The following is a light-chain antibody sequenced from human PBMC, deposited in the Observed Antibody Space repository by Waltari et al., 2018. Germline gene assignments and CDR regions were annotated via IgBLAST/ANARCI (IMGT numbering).Light chain of an antibody. CDR3: SSYTSSSTVV. CDR1: SSDVGGYNY. V-gene: IGLV2-14*04. CDR2: DVS. Sequence: GSPGQSITIPCTGTSSDVGGYNYVSWYQQHPGKAPKLMIYDVSKRPSGVSNRFSGSKSGNPASLTISGLQAEDEADYYCSSYTSSSTVVFGGGTKLTVL. J-gene: IGLJ2*01.